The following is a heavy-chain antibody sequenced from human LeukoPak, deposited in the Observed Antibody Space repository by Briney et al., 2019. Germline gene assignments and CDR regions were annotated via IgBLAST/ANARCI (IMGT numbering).Heavy chain of an antibody. CDR1: GGSISSSSYY. CDR3: ARGYDFWSGYYDY. Sequence: PSETLSLTCTVSGGSISSSSYYWGWLRQPPGKGLEWIGSIYYSGSTYYNPSLKSRVTISVDTSKNQFSLKLSSVTAADTAVYYCARGYDFWSGYYDYWGQGTLVTVSS. D-gene: IGHD3-3*01. V-gene: IGHV4-39*07. J-gene: IGHJ4*02. CDR2: IYYSGST.